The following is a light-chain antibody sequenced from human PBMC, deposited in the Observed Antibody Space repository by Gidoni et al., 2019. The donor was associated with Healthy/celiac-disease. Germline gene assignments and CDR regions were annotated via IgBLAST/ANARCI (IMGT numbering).Light chain of an antibody. J-gene: IGKJ1*01. CDR2: AAS. CDR3: QQSYSTPPNT. CDR1: QSISSY. V-gene: IGKV1-39*01. Sequence: IQTTQSPSSLSASVGDRVTITCRASQSISSYLNWYQQKPGKAPKLLIYAASSLQSGVPSRFSGSGSGTDFTLTISSLQPEDFATYYCQQSYSTPPNTFGQGTKVEIK.